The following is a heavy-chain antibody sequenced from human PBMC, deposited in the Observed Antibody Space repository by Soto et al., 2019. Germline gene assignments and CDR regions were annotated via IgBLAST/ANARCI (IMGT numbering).Heavy chain of an antibody. Sequence: DVRLVESGGGLVQPGGSLRLSCAASSFTFSSYGLSWVRQAPGKGLEWVATIKQDGSESYYVDSVKGRFTISRDNAKNSLYVQMSSLRADDTAVYYCARDGPFILVAAPAFQYAMDVWGQGTTVTVS. J-gene: IGHJ6*02. D-gene: IGHD2-15*01. CDR2: IKQDGSES. CDR3: ARDGPFILVAAPAFQYAMDV. CDR1: SFTFSSYG. V-gene: IGHV3-7*03.